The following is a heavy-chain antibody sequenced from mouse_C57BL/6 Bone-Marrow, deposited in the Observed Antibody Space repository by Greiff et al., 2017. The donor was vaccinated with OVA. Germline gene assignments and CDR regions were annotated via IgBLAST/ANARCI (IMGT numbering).Heavy chain of an antibody. CDR1: GFSLTSYG. Sequence: VHLVESGPGLVQPSQSLSITCTVSGFSLTSYGVHWVRQSPGKGLEWLGVIWSGGSTDYNAAFISRLSISKDNSKSQVFFKMNSLQADDTAIYYCARRGPYGRGYFDVWGTGTTVTVSS. CDR2: IWSGGST. V-gene: IGHV2-2*01. J-gene: IGHJ1*03. D-gene: IGHD1-1*01. CDR3: ARRGPYGRGYFDV.